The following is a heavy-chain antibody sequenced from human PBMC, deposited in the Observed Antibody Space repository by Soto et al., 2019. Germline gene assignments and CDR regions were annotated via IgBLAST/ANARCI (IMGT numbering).Heavy chain of an antibody. CDR2: IYYSSST. J-gene: IGHJ6*02. D-gene: IGHD2-15*01. CDR1: GGSLISKY. V-gene: IGHV4-59*01. CDR3: ARDARPCSGGSCSGSYYGMDV. Sequence: SESLSLTSTVSGGSLISKYWSWIRQPPGRGREWIRYIYYSSSTNYNPSLKTRVTISVDTSNNQSSLKPSSVTAADTAVYYCARDARPCSGGSCSGSYYGMDVWGQGTTVTVSS.